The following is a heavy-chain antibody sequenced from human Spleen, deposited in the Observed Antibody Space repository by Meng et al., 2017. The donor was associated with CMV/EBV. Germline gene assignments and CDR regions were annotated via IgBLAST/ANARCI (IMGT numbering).Heavy chain of an antibody. D-gene: IGHD6-19*01. CDR1: GFTFSSYW. CDR3: ARVLAVAATVDY. V-gene: IGHV3-30*03. J-gene: IGHJ4*02. CDR2: MSSDGTNK. Sequence: GESLKISCAASGFTFSSYWMSWVRQAPGKGLEWVALMSSDGTNKYFADSVKGRFTVSRDNSNDTLYLQMNSLRPEDTAVYYCARVLAVAATVDYWGQGTLVTVSS.